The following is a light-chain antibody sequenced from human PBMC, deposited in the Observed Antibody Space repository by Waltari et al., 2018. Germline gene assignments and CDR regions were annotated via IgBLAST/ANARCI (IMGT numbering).Light chain of an antibody. CDR1: QSILTW. CDR3: QQYNTYSPGPT. J-gene: IGKJ4*01. CDR2: KAS. V-gene: IGKV1-5*03. Sequence: DIQMPQSPSPLYASVGARVTITFRASQSILTWLAWYQQKPGKAPRLLMYKASSLQSGVPPRFSGSGSGTEFTLTISSLQPDDFATYYCQQYNTYSPGPTFGGGTKVEIK.